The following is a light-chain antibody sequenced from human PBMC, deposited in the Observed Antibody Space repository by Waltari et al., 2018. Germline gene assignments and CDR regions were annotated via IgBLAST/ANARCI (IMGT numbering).Light chain of an antibody. J-gene: IGKJ1*01. V-gene: IGKV2-28*01. CDR3: MQSLQTSWT. CDR2: LGS. CDR1: QSLLYSNGYNY. Sequence: ASISCRSSQSLLYSNGYNYLDWYLQKPGQSPQLLIYLGSNRASGVPDRFSGSGSGTDFTLKISRVEAEDVGVYYCMQSLQTSWTFGQGTKVEIK.